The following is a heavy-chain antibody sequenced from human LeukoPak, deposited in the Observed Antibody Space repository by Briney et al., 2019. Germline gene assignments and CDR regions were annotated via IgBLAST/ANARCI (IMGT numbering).Heavy chain of an antibody. V-gene: IGHV3-9*01. CDR1: GFTFGDFA. Sequence: GGSLRLSCAASGFTFGDFAMHWVRQPPGRGLEWVSGISWNSDNIGYVDSVEGRFTISRDNAKNSLYLQMNSLRAEDTALYYCALTAVEDYWGQGTLVTVSS. CDR2: ISWNSDNI. J-gene: IGHJ4*02. D-gene: IGHD5-18*01. CDR3: ALTAVEDY.